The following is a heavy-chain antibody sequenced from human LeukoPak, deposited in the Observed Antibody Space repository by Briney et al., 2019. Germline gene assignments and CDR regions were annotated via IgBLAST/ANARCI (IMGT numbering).Heavy chain of an antibody. CDR3: ARVQMVYYYYYMDV. Sequence: SETLSLTCTVSGGSISSYYWSWIRQPPGKGLEWIGYIYYSGSTNYNPSLKSRVTISVDTSKNQFSLKLSSVTAADTAVYYCARVQMVYYYYYMDVWGKGTTVTISS. V-gene: IGHV4-59*01. J-gene: IGHJ6*03. CDR1: GGSISSYY. D-gene: IGHD2-8*01. CDR2: IYYSGST.